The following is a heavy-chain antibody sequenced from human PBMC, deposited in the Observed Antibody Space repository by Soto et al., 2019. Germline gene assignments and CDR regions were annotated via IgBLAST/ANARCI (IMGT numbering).Heavy chain of an antibody. V-gene: IGHV3-21*02. CDR3: VRGGRGYTRDDVFDI. Sequence: EAQLVESGGGLVKPGGSLRLSCVDSGFTFSSYSMNWVRQAPGKGLEWVSSISAFSSPIFYADSVKGRYTISRDNAKNSLYLQMRSLRAEDTAVYYCVRGGRGYTRDDVFDIWGQWTMVTVSS. CDR2: ISAFSSPI. J-gene: IGHJ3*02. D-gene: IGHD6-25*01. CDR1: GFTFSSYS.